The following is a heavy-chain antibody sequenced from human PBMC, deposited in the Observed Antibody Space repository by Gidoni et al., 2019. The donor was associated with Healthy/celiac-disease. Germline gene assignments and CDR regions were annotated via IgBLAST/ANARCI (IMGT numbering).Heavy chain of an antibody. Sequence: QLQLQESGPGLVKLSETLSLPCTVSGRSISSSSYYWGWIRQPPGKGLEWIGSIYYSGSTYYNPSLKSRVTISVDTSKNQFSLKLSSVTAADTAVYYCARLVGYDSSGYVDYWGQGTLVTVSS. D-gene: IGHD3-22*01. J-gene: IGHJ4*02. CDR2: IYYSGST. V-gene: IGHV4-39*01. CDR1: GRSISSSSYY. CDR3: ARLVGYDSSGYVDY.